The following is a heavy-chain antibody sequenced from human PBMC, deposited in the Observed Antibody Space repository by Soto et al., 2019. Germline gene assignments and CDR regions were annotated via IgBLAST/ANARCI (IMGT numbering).Heavy chain of an antibody. CDR2: IYPGDSDT. Sequence: GESLKISCKGSGYSFTSYWISWVRQMPGKGLEWMGIIYPGDSDTRYCPSFQGQVTISADKSISTAYLQWSSLKASDTATYYCARQASTIFGVVKDYYYYGMDVWGQGTTVTVSS. CDR1: GYSFTSYW. V-gene: IGHV5-51*01. CDR3: ARQASTIFGVVKDYYYYGMDV. J-gene: IGHJ6*02. D-gene: IGHD3-3*01.